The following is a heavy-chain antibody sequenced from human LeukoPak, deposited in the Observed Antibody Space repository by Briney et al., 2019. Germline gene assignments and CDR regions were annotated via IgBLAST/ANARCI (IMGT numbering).Heavy chain of an antibody. CDR1: GFPFNNYM. Sequence: GGALSLSCAASGFPFNNYMMHWVRQAPGKGLGWVSRIKSDGITITYADSVKGRFTISRDNAKNTLYLQMNSLRAEDTAVYYCLRDLNWSLDQWGQGTLVTVSS. CDR3: LRDLNWSLDQ. J-gene: IGHJ4*02. V-gene: IGHV3-74*01. D-gene: IGHD1-20*01. CDR2: IKSDGITI.